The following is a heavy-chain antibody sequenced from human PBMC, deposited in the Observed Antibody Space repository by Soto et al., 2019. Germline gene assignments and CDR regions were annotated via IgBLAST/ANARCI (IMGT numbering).Heavy chain of an antibody. V-gene: IGHV4-39*01. CDR3: ARRSIDPTYCSGGSCRYSLDDY. CDR2: IYYSGST. J-gene: IGHJ4*02. D-gene: IGHD2-15*01. CDR1: GGSISSSSYY. Sequence: QLQLQESGPGLVKPSETLSLTCTVSGGSISSSSYYWGWIRQPPGKGLEWIGSIYYSGSTYYNPSLKSRVTISVDTSKNQFSLKLSSVTAADTAVYYCARRSIDPTYCSGGSCRYSLDDYWGQGTLVTVSS.